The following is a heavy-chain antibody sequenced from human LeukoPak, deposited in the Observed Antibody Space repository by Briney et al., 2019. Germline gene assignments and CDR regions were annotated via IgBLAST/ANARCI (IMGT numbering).Heavy chain of an antibody. Sequence: SETLSLTFTVSGGSISSGDYYWSWIRQPPGKGLEWIGYIYYSGSTYYNPSLKSRVTISVDTSKNQFSLKLSSVTAADTAVYYCARAVVPAATELGDWFDPWGQGTLVTVSS. CDR1: GGSISSGDYY. J-gene: IGHJ5*02. CDR2: IYYSGST. V-gene: IGHV4-30-4*01. D-gene: IGHD2-2*01. CDR3: ARAVVPAATELGDWFDP.